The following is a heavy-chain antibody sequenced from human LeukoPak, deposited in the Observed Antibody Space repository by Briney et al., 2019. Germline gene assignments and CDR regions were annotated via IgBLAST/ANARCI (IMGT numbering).Heavy chain of an antibody. V-gene: IGHV4-34*01. CDR3: ARHPTMVRGFILDMDV. CDR1: GGSFSGYY. CDR2: INHSGST. D-gene: IGHD3-10*01. Sequence: SETLSLACAVYGGSFSGYYWSWIRQPPGKGLEWIGEINHSGSTNYNPSLKSRVTISVDTSKNQFSLKLSSVTAADTAVYYCARHPTMVRGFILDMDVWGKGTTVTISS. J-gene: IGHJ6*03.